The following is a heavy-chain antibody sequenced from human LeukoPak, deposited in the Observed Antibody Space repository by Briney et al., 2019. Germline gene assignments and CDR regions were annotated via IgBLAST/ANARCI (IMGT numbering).Heavy chain of an antibody. D-gene: IGHD6-13*01. J-gene: IGHJ6*02. CDR3: AKDWQQLDYYYYGMDV. V-gene: IGHV3-23*01. CDR2: ISGSGGST. CDR1: GFTFSSYS. Sequence: PGGSLRLSCAASGFTFSSYSMNWVRQAPGKGLEWVSAISGSGGSTYYADSVKGRFTISRDNSKNTLYLQMNSLRAEDTAVYYCAKDWQQLDYYYYGMDVWGQGTTVTVSS.